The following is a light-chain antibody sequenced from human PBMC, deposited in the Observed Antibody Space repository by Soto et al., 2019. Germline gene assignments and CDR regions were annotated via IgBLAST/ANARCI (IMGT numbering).Light chain of an antibody. CDR1: SSDVGGYNY. J-gene: IGLJ1*01. V-gene: IGLV2-14*01. CDR2: DVS. Sequence: QSALTQPASVSGSPGQSITISCTGTSSDVGGYNYVSWYQQHPGKAPQLMTYDVSNRPSGVSNRFSGSKSGNTASLTISGLQAEDEADYYCSSYTSSSTYVFGTGTKVTVL. CDR3: SSYTSSSTYV.